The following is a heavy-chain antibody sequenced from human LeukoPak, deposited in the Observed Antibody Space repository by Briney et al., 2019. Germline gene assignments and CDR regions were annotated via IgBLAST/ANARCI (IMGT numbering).Heavy chain of an antibody. Sequence: ASVKVSCKASGYTFTSYGISWVRQAPGQGREWMGWISAHNGNTNYAQNLQGRITMTTDTSTSTAYMELRSLRSDDTAVYYCARDPSRGSGSWDWSMDVWGQGTTVTVSS. J-gene: IGHJ6*02. CDR3: ARDPSRGSGSWDWSMDV. CDR2: ISAHNGNT. CDR1: GYTFTSYG. D-gene: IGHD3-10*01. V-gene: IGHV1-18*01.